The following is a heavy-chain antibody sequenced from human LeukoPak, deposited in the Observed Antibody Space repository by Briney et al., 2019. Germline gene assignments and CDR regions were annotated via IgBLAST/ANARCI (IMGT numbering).Heavy chain of an antibody. Sequence: LRLSXXASXXTXSSYAMHWVRQAPGKGLEWVAVISYDGSNKYYADSVKGRFTISRDNSKNTLYLQMNSLRAEDTAVYYCARGAPYYDFWSGYFWDYWGQGTLVTVSS. CDR2: ISYDGSNK. J-gene: IGHJ4*02. D-gene: IGHD3-3*01. CDR1: XXTXSSYA. V-gene: IGHV3-30-3*01. CDR3: ARGAPYYDFWSGYFWDY.